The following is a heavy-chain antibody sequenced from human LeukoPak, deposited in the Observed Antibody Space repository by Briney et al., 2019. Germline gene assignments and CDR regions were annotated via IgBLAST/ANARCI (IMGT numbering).Heavy chain of an antibody. D-gene: IGHD6-6*01. V-gene: IGHV3-21*01. CDR2: ISSSSSYI. J-gene: IGHJ4*02. Sequence: GGSLRLSCAASGFTFSSYSMNWVRQAPGKGLEWVSSISSSSSYIYYADSVKGRFTISRDNDKNSLYLQMNSLRAEDTAVYYCARDLGYSSSSDYWGQGTLVTVSS. CDR3: ARDLGYSSSSDY. CDR1: GFTFSSYS.